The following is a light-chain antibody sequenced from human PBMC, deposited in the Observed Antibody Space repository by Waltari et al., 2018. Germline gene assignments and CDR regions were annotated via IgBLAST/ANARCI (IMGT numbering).Light chain of an antibody. V-gene: IGKV1-39*01. CDR2: TAS. CDR1: PPISNY. CDR3: QQTFNTPIT. J-gene: IGKJ5*01. Sequence: DIRMTQSPSSLSASVGDRVTITCRASPPISNYLNWYLQQPGKVPQLLFSTASTLQSGVPLRFSGSGSGTDFTRTISSLQPEDFATYYCQQTFNTPITFCQGTRLEIK.